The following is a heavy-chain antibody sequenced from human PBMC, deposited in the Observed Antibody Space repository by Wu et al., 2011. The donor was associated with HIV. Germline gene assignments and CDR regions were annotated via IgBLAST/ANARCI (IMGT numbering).Heavy chain of an antibody. CDR2: IIPIFGTA. Sequence: QVKLVQSGAEVKKPGSSVKVSCKASGGTFSRYIITWVRQAPGQGLEWMGGIIPIFGTANYAQKFQGRVTIIADKSATTVYMELRSLRSEDTAVYYCARSGVSAEYYFYYMNVWARDHGHRLL. CDR3: ARSGVSAEYYFYYMNV. V-gene: IGHV1-69*14. J-gene: IGHJ6*03. D-gene: IGHD2-2*01. CDR1: GGTFSRYI.